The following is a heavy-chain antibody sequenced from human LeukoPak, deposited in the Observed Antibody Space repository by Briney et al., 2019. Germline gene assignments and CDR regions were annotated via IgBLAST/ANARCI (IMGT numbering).Heavy chain of an antibody. CDR2: IYNSGST. J-gene: IGHJ3*02. CDR3: ARLLVTIFGVVTKGDAFDI. Sequence: SETLSLTCTVSGGSISSYYWSWIRQPPGKGLEWIGYIYNSGSTNYNPSLKSRVTISVDTSKNQFSLKLSSVTAADTAVYYCARLLVTIFGVVTKGDAFDIWGQGTMVTVSS. D-gene: IGHD3-3*01. CDR1: GGSISSYY. V-gene: IGHV4-59*01.